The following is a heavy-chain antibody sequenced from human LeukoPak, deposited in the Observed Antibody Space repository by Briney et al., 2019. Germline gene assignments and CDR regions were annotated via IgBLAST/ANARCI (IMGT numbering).Heavy chain of an antibody. CDR3: AREAWAFDY. Sequence: GGSLRLSCAASGFTFSIYEINWVREAPGKGLEWVSYISSSGSAIYYADSVKGRFTISRDNAKNSLYLKMNSLRDEDTAVYYCAREAWAFDYWGQGTLVTVSS. J-gene: IGHJ4*02. CDR1: GFTFSIYE. V-gene: IGHV3-48*03. D-gene: IGHD1-26*01. CDR2: ISSSGSAI.